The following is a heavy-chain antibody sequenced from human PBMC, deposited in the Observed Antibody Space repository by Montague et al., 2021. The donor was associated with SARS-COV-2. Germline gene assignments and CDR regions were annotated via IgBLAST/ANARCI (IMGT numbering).Heavy chain of an antibody. CDR2: IYTSGGT. V-gene: IGHV4-61*02. CDR1: GASISSGDYY. Sequence: TLSLTCTVSGASISSGDYYWSWIRQPAGKGLEWIGRIYTSGGTKYNPSLNSRVTISIDTPKNQFSLKLSSVTAADTAVYYCARSLDPSGTYYLPYWGQGTLVTVSS. J-gene: IGHJ4*02. CDR3: ARSLDPSGTYYLPY. D-gene: IGHD3-10*01.